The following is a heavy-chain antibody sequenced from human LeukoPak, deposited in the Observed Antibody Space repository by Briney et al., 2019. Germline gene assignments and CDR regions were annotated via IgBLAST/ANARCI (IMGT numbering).Heavy chain of an antibody. CDR1: GFTFSSYG. V-gene: IGHV3-30*03. Sequence: GRSLRLSCAASGFTFSSYGMHWVRQAPGKGLEWVAVISYDGSNKYYADSVKGRFTISRDNSKNTLYLQMNSLRAEDTAVYYGASGGDVDTRLYGGQGTLVTVSS. D-gene: IGHD5-18*01. J-gene: IGHJ4*02. CDR3: ASGGDVDTRLY. CDR2: ISYDGSNK.